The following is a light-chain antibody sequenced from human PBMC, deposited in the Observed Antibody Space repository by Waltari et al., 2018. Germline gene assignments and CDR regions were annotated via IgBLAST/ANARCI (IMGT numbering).Light chain of an antibody. V-gene: IGLV4-69*01. CDR2: VNSDGSH. J-gene: IGLJ3*02. CDR1: SEHSSNV. Sequence: QLVVTQSPSASAPLGASVKLTCTLSSEHSSNVIAWFQQRPEKGPRYLMKVNSDGSHSKGDEIPDRFSGSSSGAEHYLTISSLQSDDEADYYCETGGHGTWVFGGGTKLTVL. CDR3: ETGGHGTWV.